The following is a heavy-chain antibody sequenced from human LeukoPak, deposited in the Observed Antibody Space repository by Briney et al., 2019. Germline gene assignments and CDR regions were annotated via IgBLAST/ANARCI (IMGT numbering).Heavy chain of an antibody. CDR3: ARASDHNILTGLNY. D-gene: IGHD3-9*01. Sequence: GASVKVSCKASGYTFTGYYIHWVRQAPGQGFEWMGWLNPNSGDTRNAQNFQGRVTMTRDTSINTAYMELSRLTSDDTAVYHCARASDHNILTGLNYWGQGTLVTVSS. J-gene: IGHJ4*02. CDR2: LNPNSGDT. V-gene: IGHV1-2*02. CDR1: GYTFTGYY.